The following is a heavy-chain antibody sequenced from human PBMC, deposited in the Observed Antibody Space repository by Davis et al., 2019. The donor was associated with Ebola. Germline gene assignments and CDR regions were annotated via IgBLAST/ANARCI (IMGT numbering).Heavy chain of an antibody. J-gene: IGHJ5*02. CDR3: ASQGIAGTYNWFDP. CDR1: GGTFSSYA. D-gene: IGHD6-13*01. CDR2: IIPILGIA. Sequence: LVKVSCKASGGTFSSYAISWVRQAPGQGLEWMGRIIPILGIANYAQKFQGRVTITADKSTSTAYMELSSLRSEDTAVYYCASQGIAGTYNWFDPWGQGTLVTVSS. V-gene: IGHV1-69*04.